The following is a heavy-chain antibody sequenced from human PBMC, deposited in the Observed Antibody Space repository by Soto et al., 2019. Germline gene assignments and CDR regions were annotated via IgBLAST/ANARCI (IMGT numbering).Heavy chain of an antibody. Sequence: QVQLQESGPGLVKPSETLSLTCTVSGDSISSYYWSWIRQPPGKGLEWIRYIYYSASTNYNPSLKSLVAISVDTSKYQFSLKLSSVTGADTALYCCAGQETLHGDCHYGGRGSLDTVSS. CDR1: GDSISSYY. D-gene: IGHD2-21*02. CDR2: IYYSAST. J-gene: IGHJ4*01. CDR3: AGQETLHGDCHY. V-gene: IGHV4-59*08.